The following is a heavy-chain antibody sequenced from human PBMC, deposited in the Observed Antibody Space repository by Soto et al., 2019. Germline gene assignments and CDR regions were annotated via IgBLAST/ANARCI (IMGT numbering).Heavy chain of an antibody. V-gene: IGHV4-34*01. Sequence: PSETLSLTCAVYGGSFSGYYWSWIRQPPGKGLEWIGEINHSGSTNYNPSLKSRVTISVDTSKNQFSLKLSSVTAADTAVYYCARRVEDDSSGYYGGYFDYWGQGTLVTVSS. CDR3: ARRVEDDSSGYYGGYFDY. CDR1: GGSFSGYY. J-gene: IGHJ4*02. D-gene: IGHD3-22*01. CDR2: INHSGST.